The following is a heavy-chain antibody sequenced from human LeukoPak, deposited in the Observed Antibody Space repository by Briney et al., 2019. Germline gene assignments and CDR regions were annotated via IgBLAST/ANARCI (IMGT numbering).Heavy chain of an antibody. J-gene: IGHJ6*02. CDR2: ISAYNGNT. CDR1: GYTFTSHG. V-gene: IGHV1-18*01. CDR3: ARDRIAAAGKDYYYYGMDV. Sequence: ASVKVSCKASGYTFTSHGISWVRQAPGQGLEWMGWISAYNGNTNYAQKLQGRVTMTTDTSTSTAYMELRSLRSDDTAVYYCARDRIAAAGKDYYYYGMDVWGQGTTVTVSS. D-gene: IGHD6-13*01.